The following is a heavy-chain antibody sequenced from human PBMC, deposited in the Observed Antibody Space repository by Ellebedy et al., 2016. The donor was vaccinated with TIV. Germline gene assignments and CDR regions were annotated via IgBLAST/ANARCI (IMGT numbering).Heavy chain of an antibody. CDR3: ARVGLWFGDLDY. J-gene: IGHJ4*02. CDR2: ISYDGSNK. V-gene: IGHV3-30*07. CDR1: GFTFATFT. D-gene: IGHD3-10*01. Sequence: GESLKISCAASGFTFATFTMHWVRQSPGKGLEWVAVISYDGSNKYYADSVKGRFTISRDNAKNSLYLQMNSLRAEDTAVYYCARVGLWFGDLDYWGQGTLVTVSS.